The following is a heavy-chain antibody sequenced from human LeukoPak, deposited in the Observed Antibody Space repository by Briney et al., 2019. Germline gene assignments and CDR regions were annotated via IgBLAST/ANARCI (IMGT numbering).Heavy chain of an antibody. Sequence: GGSLRLSCAASGFTFSSYTMNWVRQAPGKGLEWVSSISSSSSYINYADSVKGRFTISRDNAKKSLYLQMNSMRAEDTAVYYCARAGFSYYDVDCWGQGTLVTVSS. D-gene: IGHD3-22*01. V-gene: IGHV3-21*01. J-gene: IGHJ4*02. CDR3: ARAGFSYYDVDC. CDR1: GFTFSSYT. CDR2: ISSSSSYI.